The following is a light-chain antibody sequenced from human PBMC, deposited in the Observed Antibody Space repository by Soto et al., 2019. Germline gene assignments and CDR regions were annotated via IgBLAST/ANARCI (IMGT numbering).Light chain of an antibody. CDR1: SSDVGGYNY. V-gene: IGLV2-14*01. Sequence: QSALSQPDSVSGSPGQSITISCTGTSSDVGGYNYVSWYQQHPGKAPKLMIYDVSNRPSGVSNRFSGSKSGHTASLTISGLQAEDEADYYCSSYTSSRTPYVFGTGTKLTVL. CDR2: DVS. CDR3: SSYTSSRTPYV. J-gene: IGLJ1*01.